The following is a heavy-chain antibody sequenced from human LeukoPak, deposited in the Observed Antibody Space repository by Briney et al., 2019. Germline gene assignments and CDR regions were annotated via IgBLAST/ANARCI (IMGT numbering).Heavy chain of an antibody. D-gene: IGHD3-10*01. J-gene: IGHJ5*02. V-gene: IGHV3-21*04. CDR2: ISSSSGYI. CDR3: ARGGSGSARGFDP. CDR1: GFTFSSYS. Sequence: PGGSLRLSCAASGFTFSSYSMNWVRQAPGKGLEWVSSISSSSGYIYYADSLKGRFTISRDNAKNSLYLQMNSLRAEDTAVYYCARGGSGSARGFDPWGQGTLVTVSS.